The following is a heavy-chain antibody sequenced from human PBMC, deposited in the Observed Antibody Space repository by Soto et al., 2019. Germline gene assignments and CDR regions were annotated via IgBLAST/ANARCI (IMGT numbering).Heavy chain of an antibody. V-gene: IGHV3-33*01. CDR1: GFTFSSYG. J-gene: IGHJ6*02. D-gene: IGHD2-2*01. CDR3: ARDLGYCISTSCHPYGMDV. Sequence: GGSLRLSCAASGFTFSSYGMHWVRQAPGKGLEWVAVIWYDGSNKYYADSVKGRFTISRDNSKNTLYLQMNSLRAEDTAVYYCARDLGYCISTSCHPYGMDVWGQGTTVTVSS. CDR2: IWYDGSNK.